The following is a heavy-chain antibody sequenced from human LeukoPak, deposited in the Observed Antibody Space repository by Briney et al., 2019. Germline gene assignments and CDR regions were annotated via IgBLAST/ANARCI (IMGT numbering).Heavy chain of an antibody. CDR1: GYTFINFY. D-gene: IGHD3-10*01. CDR3: AKVSHGASD. V-gene: IGHV1-46*04. CDR2: LHPSGGST. J-gene: IGHJ4*02. Sequence: SVKVSCKASGYTFINFYMHWVRQAPGQGLEWMGRLHPSGGSTSYAQKLHGRVTMTSDTSINTLYMELNSLASEDTAVYYCAKVSHGASDWGQGTLVTVSS.